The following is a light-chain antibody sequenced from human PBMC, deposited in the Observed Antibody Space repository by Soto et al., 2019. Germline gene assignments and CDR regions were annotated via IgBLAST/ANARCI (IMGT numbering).Light chain of an antibody. CDR1: SSDVGGYNY. V-gene: IGLV2-8*01. CDR3: SSYAGSNNYV. Sequence: QSVLTQPPSASGSPGQSVTISCTGTSSDVGGYNYVSLYQQHPGKAPKLMIYEVSKRPSGVPDRFSGSKSGNTASLTGSGLQAEDEADYYCSSYAGSNNYVFGTGTKVTVL. CDR2: EVS. J-gene: IGLJ1*01.